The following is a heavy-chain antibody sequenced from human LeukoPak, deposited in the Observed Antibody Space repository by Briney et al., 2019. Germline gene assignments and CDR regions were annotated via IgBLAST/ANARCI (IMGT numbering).Heavy chain of an antibody. J-gene: IGHJ4*02. CDR2: ISYIGTT. CDR3: ARLVPFWSGYPNY. D-gene: IGHD3-3*01. V-gene: IGHV4-39*01. Sequence: TSETLSLTCTVSSGSISSSSYYWGWIRQPPGKGLEWIGSISYIGTTYYNPSLKSRVTISVDTSKNQFSLKLSSVTAADTAVYYCARLVPFWSGYPNYWGQGTLVTVSS. CDR1: SGSISSSSYY.